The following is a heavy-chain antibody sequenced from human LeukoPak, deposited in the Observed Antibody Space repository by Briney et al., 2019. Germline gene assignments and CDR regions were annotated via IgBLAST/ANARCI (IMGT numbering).Heavy chain of an antibody. CDR3: ARGRYSLGYSYGSYDY. CDR2: ISAYNGNT. J-gene: IGHJ4*02. V-gene: IGHV1-18*04. Sequence: ASVKVSCKASGYTFTGYYMHWVRQAPGQGLEWMGWISAYNGNTNYAQKLQGRVTMTTDTSTSTAYMELRSLRSDDTAVYYCARGRYSLGYSYGSYDYWGQGTLVTVSS. D-gene: IGHD5-18*01. CDR1: GYTFTGYY.